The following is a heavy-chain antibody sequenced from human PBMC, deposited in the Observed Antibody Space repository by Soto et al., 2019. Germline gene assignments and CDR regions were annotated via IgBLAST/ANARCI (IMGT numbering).Heavy chain of an antibody. CDR1: GGSISSSSYY. Sequence: SETLSLTCTVSGGSISSSSYYWGWIRQPPGKGLEWIGSIYYSGSTYYNPSLKSRVTISVDTSKNQFSLKLSSVTAADTAVYYCARGKGDYYGSGSYHYFDYWGQGTLVTVSS. CDR3: ARGKGDYYGSGSYHYFDY. CDR2: IYYSGST. D-gene: IGHD3-10*01. V-gene: IGHV4-39*01. J-gene: IGHJ4*02.